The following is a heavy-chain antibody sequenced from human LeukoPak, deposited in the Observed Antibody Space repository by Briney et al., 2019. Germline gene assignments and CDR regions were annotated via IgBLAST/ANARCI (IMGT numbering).Heavy chain of an antibody. D-gene: IGHD4-17*01. J-gene: IGHJ4*02. CDR1: GGTFSSYA. CDR2: IIPIFGTA. V-gene: IGHV1-69*05. Sequence: ASVKVSCKASGGTFSSYAISWVRQAPGQGLEWMGGIIPIFGTANYAQKFQGRVTITTDESTSTAYMELSSLRSEDTAVYYCARVTVTTSDVDYWGQGTLVTVSS. CDR3: ARVTVTTSDVDY.